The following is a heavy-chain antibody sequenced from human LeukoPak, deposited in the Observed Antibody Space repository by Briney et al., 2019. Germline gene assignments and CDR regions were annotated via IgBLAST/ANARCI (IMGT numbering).Heavy chain of an antibody. J-gene: IGHJ4*02. Sequence: GGSLRLSCAASGSTFSSYWMSWVRQAPGKGLEWVANIKQDGSEKYYVDSVKSRFTISRDNAKNSLYLQMNSLRAEDTAVYYCARDFRYCSSTSCYEGYYFDYWGQGTLVTVSS. CDR3: ARDFRYCSSTSCYEGYYFDY. V-gene: IGHV3-7*03. D-gene: IGHD2-2*01. CDR1: GSTFSSYW. CDR2: IKQDGSEK.